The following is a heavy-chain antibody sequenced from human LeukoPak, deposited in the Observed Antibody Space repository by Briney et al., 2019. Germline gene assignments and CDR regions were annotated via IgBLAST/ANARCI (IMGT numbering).Heavy chain of an antibody. V-gene: IGHV3-23*01. CDR2: ITGSGGST. Sequence: GGSLRLSCAASGLTLSSYGMSWVRQAPGKGLEWVSAITGSGGSTYYADSVKGRFTISRDNSKNTLYLQMNSLRAEDTAVYYCAKSPRTYDSSAYYYYFDYWGQGTLVTVSS. D-gene: IGHD3-22*01. CDR1: GLTLSSYG. CDR3: AKSPRTYDSSAYYYYFDY. J-gene: IGHJ4*02.